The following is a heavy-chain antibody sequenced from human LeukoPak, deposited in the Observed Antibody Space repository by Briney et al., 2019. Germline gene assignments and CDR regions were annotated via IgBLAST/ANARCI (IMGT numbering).Heavy chain of an antibody. CDR3: ARARPYYYYYMDV. CDR1: GGSISNSRYY. J-gene: IGHJ6*03. CDR2: IFYGGST. D-gene: IGHD6-6*01. V-gene: IGHV4-39*07. Sequence: PSETLSLTCTVSGGSISNSRYYWGWIRQPPGKGLEWIASIFYGGSTHYNPSLKSRVTISVDTSKNQFSLKLSSVTAADTAVYYCARARPYYYYYMDVWGKGTTVTVSS.